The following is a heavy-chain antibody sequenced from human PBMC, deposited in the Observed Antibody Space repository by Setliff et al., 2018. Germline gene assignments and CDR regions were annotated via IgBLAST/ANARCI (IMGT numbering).Heavy chain of an antibody. V-gene: IGHV4-59*01. CDR3: ASGGVLGPGDCDY. Sequence: PSETLSLPCPFSGRPLSSYFWSWIRQPPGKGLEWIGYISHLGITSYNPSLKSRATISVDTSKNQFSLHLTSVTSADTAVYFCASGGVLGPGDCDYWGQGTLVTVSA. CDR1: GRPLSSYF. D-gene: IGHD2-8*01. CDR2: ISHLGIT. J-gene: IGHJ4*02.